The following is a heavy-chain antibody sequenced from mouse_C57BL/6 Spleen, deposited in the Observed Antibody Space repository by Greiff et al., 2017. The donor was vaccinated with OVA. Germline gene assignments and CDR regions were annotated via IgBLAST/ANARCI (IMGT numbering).Heavy chain of an antibody. D-gene: IGHD1-1*02. CDR2: ISYDGSN. Sequence: ESGPGLVKPSQSLSLTCSVTGYSITSGYYWNWIRQFPGNKLEWMCYISYDGSNNYNPSLKNRISITRDTSKNQFFLKLNSVTTEDTATYDCAREDGGSEDWYFDVWGTGTTVTVSS. J-gene: IGHJ1*03. V-gene: IGHV3-6*01. CDR1: GYSITSGYY. CDR3: AREDGGSEDWYFDV.